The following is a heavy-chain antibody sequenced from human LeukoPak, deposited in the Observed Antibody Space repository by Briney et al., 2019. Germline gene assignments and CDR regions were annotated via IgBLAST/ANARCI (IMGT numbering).Heavy chain of an antibody. CDR2: ISSSSSYI. V-gene: IGHV3-21*01. J-gene: IGHJ4*02. CDR3: ARAPTGTTDFDY. Sequence: GGSLRLSCAASGFTFSSYSMNWVRQAPGRGLEWVSSISSSSSYIYYADSVKGRFTISRDNAKNSLYLQMNSLRAEDTAVYYCARAPTGTTDFDYWGQGTLVTVSS. CDR1: GFTFSSYS. D-gene: IGHD1-7*01.